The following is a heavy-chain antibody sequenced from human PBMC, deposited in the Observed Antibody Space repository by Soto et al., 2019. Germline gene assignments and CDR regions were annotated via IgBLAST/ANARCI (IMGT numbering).Heavy chain of an antibody. CDR2: ISVSGDNI. D-gene: IGHD2-8*01. V-gene: IGHV3-21*01. Sequence: AGGSPRLSFLSSGFSFNNFNMNWIRPAPGRGLEWVASISVSGDNIYYGDSMQGRFTISRDNSKRSVFLDLNSLRVEDTAVYYCARDLGLLKSMFDYWGQGTLVTVSS. CDR3: ARDLGLLKSMFDY. CDR1: GFSFNNFN. J-gene: IGHJ4*02.